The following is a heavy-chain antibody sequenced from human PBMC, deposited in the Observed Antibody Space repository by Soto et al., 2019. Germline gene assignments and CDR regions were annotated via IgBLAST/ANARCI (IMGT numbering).Heavy chain of an antibody. Sequence: SETLSLTCTVSGDSISSYYWSWIRQPPGKGLEWIGYIYYSGSTNYNPSLKSRVTISVDTSKNHFSLKLSSVTAADTAVYYCARSRGGYFYYWGQGTPVTVS. CDR2: IYYSGST. CDR3: ARSRGGYFYY. V-gene: IGHV4-59*01. D-gene: IGHD3-22*01. CDR1: GDSISSYY. J-gene: IGHJ4*02.